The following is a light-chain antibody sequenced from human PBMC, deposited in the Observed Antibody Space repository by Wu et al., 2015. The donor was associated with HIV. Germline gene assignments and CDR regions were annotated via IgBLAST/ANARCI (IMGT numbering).Light chain of an antibody. J-gene: IGKJ2*03. Sequence: IVLTQSPATLSLSPGERAILSCTASQSVSSVYLAWYQQKPGQAPSLLIYGASSRATGIPARFSGSGSGTDFTLTINRLEPEDFAVYYCQHYGSAPFSFGQGTKLDIK. V-gene: IGKV3-20*01. CDR2: GAS. CDR3: QHYGSAPFS. CDR1: QSVSSVY.